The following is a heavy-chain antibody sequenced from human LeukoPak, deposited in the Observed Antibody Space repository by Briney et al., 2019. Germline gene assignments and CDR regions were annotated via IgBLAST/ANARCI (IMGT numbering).Heavy chain of an antibody. V-gene: IGHV3-48*03. D-gene: IGHD1-1*01. Sequence: GGSLRLSCAASGFTFSGYAMNWVRQAPGKGLEWLSHISSTGGTIYYADSVKGRLTVSRDNAKNSLCLQMNSLRAEDTAVYYCARARFGTAGADYWGQGTLVTVSS. J-gene: IGHJ4*02. CDR3: ARARFGTAGADY. CDR2: ISSTGGTI. CDR1: GFTFSGYA.